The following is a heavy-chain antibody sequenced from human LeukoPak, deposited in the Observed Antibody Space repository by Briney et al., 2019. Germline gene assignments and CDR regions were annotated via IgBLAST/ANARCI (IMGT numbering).Heavy chain of an antibody. J-gene: IGHJ5*02. CDR2: IYYSGST. V-gene: IGHV4-59*01. Sequence: SETLSLTCTVSGGSISSYYWSWIRQPPGKGLEWIGYIYYSGSTNYNPSLKSRVTMSVDTSKNQFSLKLTSVTAADTAVYYCARDRSGWYYWFDPWGQGTLVTVSS. CDR1: GGSISSYY. CDR3: ARDRSGWYYWFDP. D-gene: IGHD6-19*01.